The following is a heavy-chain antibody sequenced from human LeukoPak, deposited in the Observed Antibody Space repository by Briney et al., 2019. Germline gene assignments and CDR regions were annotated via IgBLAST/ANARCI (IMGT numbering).Heavy chain of an antibody. J-gene: IGHJ4*02. Sequence: GGSLRLSCAASEFTFSSYAMSWVRQAPGKGLEWVSTISGNDGTTYYADSVKGRFIVSRDNSKKTLYLQMNSLRAEDTAVYYCAKDAAGPEYWGQGTLVTVSS. CDR3: AKDAAGPEY. CDR2: ISGNDGTT. D-gene: IGHD6-13*01. V-gene: IGHV3-23*01. CDR1: EFTFSSYA.